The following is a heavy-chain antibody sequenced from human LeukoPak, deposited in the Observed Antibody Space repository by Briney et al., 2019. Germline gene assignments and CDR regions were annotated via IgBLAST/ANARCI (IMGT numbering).Heavy chain of an antibody. CDR1: GGSISSGGYH. J-gene: IGHJ5*02. V-gene: IGHV4-31*03. CDR2: VYYSGST. CDR3: ARVTTVTTEDRPDRMYNWFDP. D-gene: IGHD4-17*01. Sequence: SETLSLTCTVSGGSISSGGYHWSWIRQHPGKGLEWIGYVYYSGSTYYNPSLKSRVTISVDTSKNQFSLKLSSVTAADTAVYYCARVTTVTTEDRPDRMYNWFDPWGQGTPVTVSS.